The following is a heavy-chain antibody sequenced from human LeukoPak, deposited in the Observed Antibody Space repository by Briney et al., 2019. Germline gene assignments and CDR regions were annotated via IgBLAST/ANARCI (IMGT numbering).Heavy chain of an antibody. CDR2: INHSGST. J-gene: IGHJ4*02. V-gene: IGHV4-34*01. CDR1: GGSISSYY. Sequence: SETLSLTCTVSGGSISSYYWSWTRQSPGKGLEWIGEINHSGSTNYNPSLKSRLTISVDTSKNQFSLKLSSVTAADTAVYYCARGVYIAAAQYGYWGQGTLVTVSS. CDR3: ARGVYIAAAQYGY. D-gene: IGHD6-13*01.